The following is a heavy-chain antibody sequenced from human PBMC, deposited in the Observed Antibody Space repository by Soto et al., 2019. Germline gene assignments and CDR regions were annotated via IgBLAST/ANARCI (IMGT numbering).Heavy chain of an antibody. CDR2: IIPILGIA. V-gene: IGHV1-69*08. Sequence: QVQLVQSGAEVKKPGSSVKVPCKASGGTFSSYTISWVRQAPGQGLEWMGRIIPILGIANYAQKFQGRVTITADKSTSTAYMELSSLRSEDTAVYYCARDSGEVVGATRWFDPWGQGTLVTVSS. CDR1: GGTFSSYT. CDR3: ARDSGEVVGATRWFDP. D-gene: IGHD1-26*01. J-gene: IGHJ5*02.